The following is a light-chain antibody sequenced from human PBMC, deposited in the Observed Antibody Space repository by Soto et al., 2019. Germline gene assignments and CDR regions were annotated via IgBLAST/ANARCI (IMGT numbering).Light chain of an antibody. CDR3: MQGTPWPAA. CDR1: QSLVFTDGNNY. V-gene: IGKV2-30*01. CDR2: KVS. J-gene: IGKJ1*01. Sequence: DVVMTQSPLSLPVTLGLPASISCRSRQSLVFTDGNNYLNWFQQRPGQSPRRLIYKVSNRDSGVPDRFSGSASGSDFTLEISRVDAEDVGVYYCMQGTPWPAAFGQGTKVEIK.